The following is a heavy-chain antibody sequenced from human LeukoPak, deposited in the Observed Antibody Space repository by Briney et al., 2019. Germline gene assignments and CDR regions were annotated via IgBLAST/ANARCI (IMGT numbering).Heavy chain of an antibody. V-gene: IGHV1-2*02. J-gene: IGHJ4*02. D-gene: IGHD4-17*01. CDR2: INPNSGGT. CDR1: GYTFTGYY. Sequence: ASVKVSCKASGYTFTGYYMHWVRQAPGQGLEWMGWINPNSGGTNYAQKFQGRVTMTRDTSISTAYMALSRLRSDDTAVYYCARVDGDYGDYIDYWGQGTLVTVSS. CDR3: ARVDGDYGDYIDY.